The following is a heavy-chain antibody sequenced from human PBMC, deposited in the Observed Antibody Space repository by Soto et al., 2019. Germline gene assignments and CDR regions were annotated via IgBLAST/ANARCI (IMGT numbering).Heavy chain of an antibody. CDR1: GFSLSTTAEG. D-gene: IGHD2-2*01. V-gene: IGHV2-5*02. J-gene: IGHJ4*02. CDR2: IYWDDDE. CDR3: AHGSCSSADCYPNPYLDY. Sequence: QITLKVSGPTLVKPTQTLTLTCTFSGFSLSTTAEGVGWIRQPPGKALEWLALIYWDDDERYSPSLKSRLTITKDTSKNQVVLTMTNVDPVDTATYYCAHGSCSSADCYPNPYLDYWGQGILVTVSS.